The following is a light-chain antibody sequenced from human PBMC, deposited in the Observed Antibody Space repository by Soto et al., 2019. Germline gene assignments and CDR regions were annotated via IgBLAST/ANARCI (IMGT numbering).Light chain of an antibody. J-gene: IGKJ1*01. CDR2: GAS. Sequence: EIVLTQSPGTLSLSPGERATLSCRASQSVSSSYLAWYQQKPGQAPRLLIYGASSRATGIPDRFSGSRSGTDLTLTISRLEPEDFAVYYCQQYGSVTWTFGQGTKVDIK. CDR1: QSVSSSY. CDR3: QQYGSVTWT. V-gene: IGKV3-20*01.